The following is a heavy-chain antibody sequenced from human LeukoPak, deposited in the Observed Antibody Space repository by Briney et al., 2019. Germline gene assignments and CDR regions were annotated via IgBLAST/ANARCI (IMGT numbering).Heavy chain of an antibody. CDR3: ARVAVAGFDY. J-gene: IGHJ4*02. CDR2: IKEDVSDK. V-gene: IGHV3-7*03. CDR1: GFTIDDYR. Sequence: GGSLRLSCAASGFTIDDYRMSWVRQAPGKGLEWVANIKEDVSDKYYVDSVKGRFTISRDNAKNSLYLQMSRLRAEDTAVYYCARVAVAGFDYWGQGILVTVSS. D-gene: IGHD6-19*01.